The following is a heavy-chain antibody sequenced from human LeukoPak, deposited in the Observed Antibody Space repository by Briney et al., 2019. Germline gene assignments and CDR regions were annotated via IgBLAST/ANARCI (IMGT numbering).Heavy chain of an antibody. V-gene: IGHV3-33*01. CDR3: ATSMVRGVMFFDY. Sequence: GRSLRLSCAASGFTFSTYGMHWVRQAPGKGLEWVAVIWYDESNKYYADSVKGRFTISRDNSKNTLYLHMNSLRAEDTAVYYCATSMVRGVMFFDYWGQGTQVTVSS. J-gene: IGHJ4*02. CDR2: IWYDESNK. CDR1: GFTFSTYG. D-gene: IGHD3-10*01.